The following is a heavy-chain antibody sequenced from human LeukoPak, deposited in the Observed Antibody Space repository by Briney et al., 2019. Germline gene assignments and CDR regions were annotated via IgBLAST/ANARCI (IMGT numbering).Heavy chain of an antibody. CDR1: GGSFSGYY. CDR2: INHSGST. V-gene: IGHV4-34*01. D-gene: IGHD5-24*01. Sequence: SETLSLTCAVYGGSFSGYYWSWIRQPPGKGLEWIGEINHSGSTNYNPSLKSRVTISVDTSKNQFSLKLSSVTAADTAVYYCARHSRRDGYNYPHDFDDWGQGTLVTVSS. CDR3: ARHSRRDGYNYPHDFDD. J-gene: IGHJ4*02.